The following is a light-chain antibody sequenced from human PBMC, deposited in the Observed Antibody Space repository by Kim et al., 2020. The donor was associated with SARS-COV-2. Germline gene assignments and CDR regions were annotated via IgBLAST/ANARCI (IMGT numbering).Light chain of an antibody. CDR3: SSFTTRTLYV. CDR1: SRDIGGYNF. V-gene: IGLV2-14*03. Sequence: GQSIAIACTGTSRDIGGYNFVSWYQQHPGRAPKLMIYDVSHRPSGVSNRFSGSKSGSTASLTISGLQAEDEADYYCSSFTTRTLYVFGDGTKVTVL. J-gene: IGLJ1*01. CDR2: DVS.